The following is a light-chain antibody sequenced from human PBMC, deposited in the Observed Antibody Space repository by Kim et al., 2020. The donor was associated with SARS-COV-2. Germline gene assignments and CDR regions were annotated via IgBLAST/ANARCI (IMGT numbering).Light chain of an antibody. V-gene: IGKV3-20*01. CDR2: AAS. CDR3: QQYGSSPYT. CDR1: PSVSSSY. Sequence: LSPGERATLSCRASPSVSSSYLAWYQQKPGQAPRLLIYAASSRATGIPDRFSGSGSGTDFTLTISRLEPEDFAVYYCQQYGSSPYTFGQGTKLEI. J-gene: IGKJ2*01.